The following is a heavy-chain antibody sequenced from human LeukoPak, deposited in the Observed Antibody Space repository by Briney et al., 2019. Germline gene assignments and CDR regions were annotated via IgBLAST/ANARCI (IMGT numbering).Heavy chain of an antibody. CDR2: IYFSGST. D-gene: IGHD1-26*01. J-gene: IGHJ4*02. CDR3: VSGLWEVPGCH. CDR1: GGSISSYY. V-gene: IGHV4-59*01. Sequence: SETLSLTCTVSGGSISSYYWSWIRQPPGKGLEWIGYIYFSGSTNYNPSLKSRVTISIDTSKNQFSLRLSSVTAAHTAVYYCVSGLWEVPGCHWGQGTLVTVSS.